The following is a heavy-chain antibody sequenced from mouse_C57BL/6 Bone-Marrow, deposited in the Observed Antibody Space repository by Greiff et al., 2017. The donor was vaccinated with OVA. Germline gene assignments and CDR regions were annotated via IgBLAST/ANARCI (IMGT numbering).Heavy chain of an antibody. J-gene: IGHJ4*01. CDR3: ARLIYYDYDYYAMDY. CDR2: ISSGGSYT. D-gene: IGHD2-4*01. CDR1: GFTFSSYG. Sequence: EVKLMESGGDLVKPGGSLKLSCAASGFTFSSYGMSWVRPTPDKRLEWVATISSGGSYTYYPDSVKGRFTISRDNAKNTLYLQMSRLKSEDTAMYYCARLIYYDYDYYAMDYWGQGTSVTVSS. V-gene: IGHV5-6*01.